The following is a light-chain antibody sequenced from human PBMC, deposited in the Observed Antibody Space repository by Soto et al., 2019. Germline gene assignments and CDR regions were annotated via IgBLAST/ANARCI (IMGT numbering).Light chain of an antibody. Sequence: QSALTQPASVSGSPGQSITISCTGTSSDVGGYNYVSWCQQHPGKAPKLMIYDVSNRPSGVSNRFSGSKSGNTASLTISGLQAEDEADYHCSSYTSSSTLFGTGTKLTVL. V-gene: IGLV2-14*01. CDR3: SSYTSSSTL. J-gene: IGLJ1*01. CDR2: DVS. CDR1: SSDVGGYNY.